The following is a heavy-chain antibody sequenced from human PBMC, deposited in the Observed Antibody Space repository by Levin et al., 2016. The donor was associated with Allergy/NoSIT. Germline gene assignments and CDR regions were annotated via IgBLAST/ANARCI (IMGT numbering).Heavy chain of an antibody. CDR1: GYNFTTYY. CDR2: INPNGGKT. V-gene: IGHV1-46*01. Sequence: ASVKVSCKTSGYNFTTYYIYWVRQAPGQGLEWVGIINPNGGKTDSAQKFQDRVTMTRDTSTTTVYMDLRSLKSEDTAVYYCARGEYKIGGPEIDYWGQGTLVTVSS. D-gene: IGHD3-16*01. CDR3: ARGEYKIGGPEIDY. J-gene: IGHJ4*02.